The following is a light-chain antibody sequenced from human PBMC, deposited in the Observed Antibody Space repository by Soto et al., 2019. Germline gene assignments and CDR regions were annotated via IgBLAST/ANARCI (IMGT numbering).Light chain of an antibody. Sequence: DIQLTQSPSFLSASVGDRVTITCRASQGISSHLVWYQQKPGKAPQLLIYAASTLQSGVPSRFSGSGSGTELTLTISSLQPEDFAVYYCQQLHSYPHTFGQGTNLNIK. CDR3: QQLHSYPHT. CDR1: QGISSH. CDR2: AAS. V-gene: IGKV1-9*01. J-gene: IGKJ2*01.